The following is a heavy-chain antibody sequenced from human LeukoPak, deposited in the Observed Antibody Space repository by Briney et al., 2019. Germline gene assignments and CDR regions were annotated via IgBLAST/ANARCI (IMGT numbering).Heavy chain of an antibody. CDR1: GYTFTSYD. D-gene: IGHD4-17*01. V-gene: IGHV7-4-1*02. Sequence: ASVKVSCKASGYTFTSYDLNWVRQATGQGLEWMGWINTNTGNPTYAQGFTGRFVFSLDTSVSTAYLQISSLKAEDTAVYYCARDLRSAYYYYYYMDVWGKGTTVTVSS. CDR2: INTNTGNP. J-gene: IGHJ6*03. CDR3: ARDLRSAYYYYYYMDV.